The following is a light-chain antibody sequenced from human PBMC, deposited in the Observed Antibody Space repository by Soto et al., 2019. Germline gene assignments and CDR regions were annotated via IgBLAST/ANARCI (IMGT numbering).Light chain of an antibody. CDR1: PSISSW. Sequence: DIQMTQSPSTLSASVGDRVTITCRASPSISSWLAWYQQKPGKDPKLLIYKASSLESGVPSRFSGSGSGTEFTLTISSLQPDDFATYYCQQYNNYPWTFGQGTRVEIK. CDR2: KAS. V-gene: IGKV1-5*03. J-gene: IGKJ1*01. CDR3: QQYNNYPWT.